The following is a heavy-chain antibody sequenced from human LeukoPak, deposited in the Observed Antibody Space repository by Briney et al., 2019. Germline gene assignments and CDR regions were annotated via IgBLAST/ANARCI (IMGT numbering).Heavy chain of an antibody. CDR3: TTGVRDSSGYYNFDY. V-gene: IGHV3-15*01. Sequence: PGGSLRLSCAASEFTFSNAWMNWVRQSPGKGLEWVGHIKSKTDGGTIDYGAPVKGRFTISRDDSKNTLFLLMNSLKTEDTAMYHCTTGVRDSSGYYNFDYWGQGTLVTVSS. CDR2: IKSKTDGGTI. CDR1: EFTFSNAW. D-gene: IGHD3-22*01. J-gene: IGHJ4*02.